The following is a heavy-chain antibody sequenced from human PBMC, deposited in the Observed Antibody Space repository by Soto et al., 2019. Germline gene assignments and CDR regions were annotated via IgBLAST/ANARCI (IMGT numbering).Heavy chain of an antibody. CDR2: ITASSGAT. J-gene: IGHJ4*02. CDR1: GFTFSNCG. V-gene: IGHV3-23*01. D-gene: IGHD1-26*01. CDR3: AKNQWELLH. Sequence: GGSLRLSCGASGFTFSNCGMSWVRQAPGKGLEWVSSITASSGATYYPDSVKGRLTISRDNSQNTLYLQMNSLRVDDTAIYFCAKNQWELLHWGQGTLVTVSS.